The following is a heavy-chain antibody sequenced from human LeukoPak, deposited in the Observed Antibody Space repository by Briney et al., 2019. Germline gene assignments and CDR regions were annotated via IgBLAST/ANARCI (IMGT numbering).Heavy chain of an antibody. D-gene: IGHD6-13*01. J-gene: IGHJ5*02. CDR1: GFTFGDYA. V-gene: IGHV3-49*03. Sequence: GGSLRLSCRASGFTFGDYAMSWFRQAPGKGLEGVGFFRSKAYGGTTEYAASVKRRFTISRDDSKSIAYLQMNSLKTEDTAVYYCTRSSRGTRNNWFDPWGQGTLVTVSS. CDR3: TRSSRGTRNNWFDP. CDR2: FRSKAYGGTT.